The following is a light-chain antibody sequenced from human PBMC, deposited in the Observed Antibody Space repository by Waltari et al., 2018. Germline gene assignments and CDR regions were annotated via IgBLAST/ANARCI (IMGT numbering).Light chain of an antibody. J-gene: IGKJ1*01. CDR2: ASS. CDR3: QQSYSTRWT. V-gene: IGKV1-39*01. CDR1: QSISSY. Sequence: DIQMTQSPSSLSASVGDRVTITCRASQSISSYLNWYQQKPGKAPKLLNYASSSLQSGVPSRFSGSGSGTDFTLTISSLQPEDFATYYCQQSYSTRWTFGQGTKVEIK.